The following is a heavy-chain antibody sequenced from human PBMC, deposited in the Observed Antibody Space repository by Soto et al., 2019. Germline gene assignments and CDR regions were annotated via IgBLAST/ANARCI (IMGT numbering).Heavy chain of an antibody. V-gene: IGHV1-18*01. CDR1: GYTFTSYG. J-gene: IGHJ4*02. D-gene: IGHD4-17*01. CDR3: ASSLSPHGDYPFDY. CDR2: ISAYNGNT. Sequence: ASVKVSCEASGYTFTSYGISWVRQAPGQGLEWMGWISAYNGNTNYAQKLQGRVTMTTDTSTSTAYMELRSLRSDDTAVYYCASSLSPHGDYPFDYWGQGTLVTVSS.